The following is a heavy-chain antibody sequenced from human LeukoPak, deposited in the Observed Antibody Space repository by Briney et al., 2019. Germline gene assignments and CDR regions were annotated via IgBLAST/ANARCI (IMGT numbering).Heavy chain of an antibody. CDR1: GGSISSSSYY. CDR3: ARLGRRVTTLDY. D-gene: IGHD4-17*01. J-gene: IGHJ4*02. Sequence: ASETLSLTCTVPGGSISSSSYYWGWIRQPPGKGLEWIGSIYYSGSTYYNPSLKSRVTISVDTSKNQFSLKLSSVTAADTAVYYCARLGRRVTTLDYWGQGTLVTVSS. CDR2: IYYSGST. V-gene: IGHV4-39*01.